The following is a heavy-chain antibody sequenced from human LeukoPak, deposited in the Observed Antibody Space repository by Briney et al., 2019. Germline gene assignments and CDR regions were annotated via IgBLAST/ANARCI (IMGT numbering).Heavy chain of an antibody. CDR1: GFTFSSYS. V-gene: IGHV3-21*01. J-gene: IGHJ5*02. Sequence: GGSLRLSCAASGFTFSSYSMNWVRQAPGKGLEWVSSISSSSSYIYYADSVKGRFTISRDNAKNSLYLQMNSLRAEDTAVYYCARDTGNYGDYSWFDPWGQGTLVTVSS. CDR2: ISSSSSYI. D-gene: IGHD4-17*01. CDR3: ARDTGNYGDYSWFDP.